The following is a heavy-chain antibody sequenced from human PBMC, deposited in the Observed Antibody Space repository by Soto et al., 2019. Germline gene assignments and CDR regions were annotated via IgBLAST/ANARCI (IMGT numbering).Heavy chain of an antibody. D-gene: IGHD5-12*01. Sequence: QVQLQESGPGLVKPSETLSLTCTVSGDSVSRNYWTWIRQPPGKGLEWIGYIYNRGSTNYNPSLKSRVTISVDTYKHQLSLKLGSVSAADKAVYDCARLTGKRATDFDYWGQGTLVTVSS. CDR1: GDSVSRNY. CDR2: IYNRGST. V-gene: IGHV4-59*08. J-gene: IGHJ4*02. CDR3: ARLTGKRATDFDY.